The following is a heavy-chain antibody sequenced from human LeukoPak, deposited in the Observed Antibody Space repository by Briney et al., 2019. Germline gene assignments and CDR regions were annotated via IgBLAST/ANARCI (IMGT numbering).Heavy chain of an antibody. D-gene: IGHD2-21*02. V-gene: IGHV3-30-3*01. CDR1: GFTFSSYA. Sequence: GRSLRLSCAASGFTFSSYAMHWVRQAPGKGLEWVAVISYDGSNKYYADSVKGRFTISRDNSKNTLYLQMNSLRAEDTAVYYCATDQYCGGDCYSGWFDPWGQGTLVTVSS. J-gene: IGHJ5*02. CDR2: ISYDGSNK. CDR3: ATDQYCGGDCYSGWFDP.